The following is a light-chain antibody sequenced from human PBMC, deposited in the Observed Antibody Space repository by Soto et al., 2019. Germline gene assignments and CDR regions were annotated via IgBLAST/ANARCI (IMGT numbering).Light chain of an antibody. CDR3: GSYSTTSTLVV. CDR2: DVT. V-gene: IGLV2-14*01. Sequence: QSALTQPASVSASPGQSITISCTGTSSDIGHYDFVSWYQQHPGTAPKLMIYDVTSRPSGVSNRFSGSKSGNTASLTISGLHPEDEADYFCGSYSTTSTLVVFGGGTKLTVL. CDR1: SSDIGHYDF. J-gene: IGLJ2*01.